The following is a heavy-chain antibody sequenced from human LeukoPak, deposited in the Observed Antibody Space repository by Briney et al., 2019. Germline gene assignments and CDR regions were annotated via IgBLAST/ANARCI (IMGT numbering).Heavy chain of an antibody. Sequence: GGSLRLSCAASGFTFSSYEMNWVRQAPGKVLEWVSGIRNGGNTHYADSVKGRFTISRDNANNSLYLQMNSLRAEDTALYYCTRGIVVVVAANYHYYMDVWGKGTTVTVSS. CDR2: IRNGGNT. CDR3: TRGIVVVVAANYHYYMDV. V-gene: IGHV3-20*04. J-gene: IGHJ6*03. D-gene: IGHD2-15*01. CDR1: GFTFSSYE.